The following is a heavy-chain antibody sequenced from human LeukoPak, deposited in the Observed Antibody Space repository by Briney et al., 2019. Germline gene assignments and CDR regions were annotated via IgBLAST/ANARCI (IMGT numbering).Heavy chain of an antibody. CDR3: TRDQTPYY. J-gene: IGHJ4*02. Sequence: GGSLRLSCTASGFTFGDYAMTWVRQAPGKGSEWVGFIASETYGGTAEYAASVKGRFTISRDDSKSIAYLQMNSLKTEDTAVYYCTRDQTPYYWGQGTLVTVSS. CDR2: IASETYGGTA. CDR1: GFTFGDYA. V-gene: IGHV3-49*04.